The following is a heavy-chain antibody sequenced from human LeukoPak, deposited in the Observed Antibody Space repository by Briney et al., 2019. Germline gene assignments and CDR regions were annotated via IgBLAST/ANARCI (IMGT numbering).Heavy chain of an antibody. Sequence: TGGSLRLSCAASGFTFSSYAMNWVRQAPGKGLEWVSAISGNGGGTYYADSVKGQFTISRDNSKNTLYLQIDRLRAEDTAVYYCAKEGPYDFWSGHASAFDIWGQGTKVTVSS. CDR2: ISGNGGGT. CDR1: GFTFSSYA. V-gene: IGHV3-23*01. CDR3: AKEGPYDFWSGHASAFDI. J-gene: IGHJ3*02. D-gene: IGHD3-3*01.